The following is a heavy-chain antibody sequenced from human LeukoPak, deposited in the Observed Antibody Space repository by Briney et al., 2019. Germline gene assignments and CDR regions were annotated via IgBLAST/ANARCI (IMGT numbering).Heavy chain of an antibody. CDR2: ISSSSTII. Sequence: PGGSLRLSCAASGFTFSKYGMNWVRQAPGKGLKLVSYISSSSTIIYYADSVKGRFTISRDNAKNSLYLQMNSLRDEDTAVYYCARGGSYAYRYFDYWGQGTLVTVSS. V-gene: IGHV3-48*02. CDR1: GFTFSKYG. J-gene: IGHJ4*02. CDR3: ARGGSYAYRYFDY. D-gene: IGHD3-16*01.